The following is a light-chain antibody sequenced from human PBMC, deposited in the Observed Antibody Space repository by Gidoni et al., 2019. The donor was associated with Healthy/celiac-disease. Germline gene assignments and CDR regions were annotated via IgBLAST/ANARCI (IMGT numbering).Light chain of an antibody. CDR3: NSRDSSGNHVV. Sequence: SSELTQVPAVSVALGQTVRITCQGDSLRSYYASWYQQKPGQAPVLFIYGKNNRPSGIPDRFSGSSSGNTASLTITGAQAEEEADHYCNSRDSSGNHVVFGGGTKLTVL. CDR1: SLRSYY. CDR2: GKN. J-gene: IGLJ2*01. V-gene: IGLV3-19*01.